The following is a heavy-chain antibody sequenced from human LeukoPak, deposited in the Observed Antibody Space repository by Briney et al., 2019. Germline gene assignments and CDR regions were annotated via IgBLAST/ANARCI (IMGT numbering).Heavy chain of an antibody. J-gene: IGHJ3*02. Sequence: SETLSLTCAVSGGSISSGGYSWSWIRQPPGTGPEWIGYIYHSGSTYYNPSLKSRVTISVDRSKNQFSLKLSSVTAADTAVYYCARGGGNILTGYGALDIWGQGTMVTVSS. CDR1: GGSISSGGYS. V-gene: IGHV4-30-2*01. CDR3: ARGGGNILTGYGALDI. CDR2: IYHSGST. D-gene: IGHD3-9*01.